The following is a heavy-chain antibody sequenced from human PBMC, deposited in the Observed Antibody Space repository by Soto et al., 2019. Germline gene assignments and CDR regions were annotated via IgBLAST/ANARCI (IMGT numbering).Heavy chain of an antibody. D-gene: IGHD6-19*01. CDR1: GFTFSSYA. CDR3: ARGSIAVEPGTNYYYYYGMDV. Sequence: QVQLVESGGGVVQPGRSLRLCCAASGFTFSSYAMHWVRQAPGKGLEWVAVISYDGSNKYYADSVKGRFTISRDNSKNTLYLKMNSLRAEDTAVYYCARGSIAVEPGTNYYYYYGMDVWGQGTTVTVSS. CDR2: ISYDGSNK. V-gene: IGHV3-30-3*01. J-gene: IGHJ6*02.